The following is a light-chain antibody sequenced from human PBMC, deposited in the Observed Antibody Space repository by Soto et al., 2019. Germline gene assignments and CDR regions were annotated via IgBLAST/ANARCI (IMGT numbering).Light chain of an antibody. CDR1: QSLLHSNGYNY. Sequence: DIVMTQSPLSLPVTPGEPASISCRSSQSLLHSNGYNYLDWYLQKPGQSPQLLIYLGSNRASGVPDRFSGSGSGTDFNLTINTLQPEDVGTYFCLHVASFPISFGPGTRLE. CDR3: LHVASFPIS. CDR2: LGS. V-gene: IGKV2-28*01. J-gene: IGKJ5*01.